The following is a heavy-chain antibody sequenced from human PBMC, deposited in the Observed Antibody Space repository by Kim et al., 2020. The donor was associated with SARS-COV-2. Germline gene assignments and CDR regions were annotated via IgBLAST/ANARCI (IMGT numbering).Heavy chain of an antibody. Sequence: GGSLRLSCAASGFTFSSYSMNWVRQAPGKGLEWVSSISSSSSYIYYADSVKGRFTISRDNAKNSLYLQMNSLRAEDTAVYYCARDLLGTPAPRAAGEYYGMDVWGQGTTVTVSS. V-gene: IGHV3-21*01. D-gene: IGHD3-16*01. CDR3: ARDLLGTPAPRAAGEYYGMDV. CDR1: GFTFSSYS. CDR2: ISSSSSYI. J-gene: IGHJ6*02.